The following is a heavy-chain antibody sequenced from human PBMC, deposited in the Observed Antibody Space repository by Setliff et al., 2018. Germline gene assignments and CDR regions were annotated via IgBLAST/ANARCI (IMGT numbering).Heavy chain of an antibody. J-gene: IGHJ4*02. D-gene: IGHD1-26*01. V-gene: IGHV1-18*01. CDR3: ARGSRGGWYSSYYFDY. CDR2: ISAYNGNT. CDR1: GYTFTSYG. Sequence: ASVKVSCKASGYTFTSYGISWVRQAPGQGLEWMGWISAYNGNTNYAQKLQGRVTMTRDTSTSTVYMDMSSLRSEDTAVYYCARGSRGGWYSSYYFDYWGQGALVTVSS.